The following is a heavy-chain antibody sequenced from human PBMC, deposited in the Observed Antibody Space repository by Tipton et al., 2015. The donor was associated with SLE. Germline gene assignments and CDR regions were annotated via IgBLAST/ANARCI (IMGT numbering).Heavy chain of an antibody. D-gene: IGHD6-13*01. CDR1: GGSISSYY. CDR2: IYYSGST. Sequence: LRLSCTVSGGSISSYYWSWFRQPPGKGLEWIGYIYYSGSTNYNPSLKSRVTISVGTSKNQFSLKLSSVTAADTAVYYCARGYLRSSWTVDYFDYWGQGTLVTVSS. J-gene: IGHJ4*02. CDR3: ARGYLRSSWTVDYFDY. V-gene: IGHV4-59*01.